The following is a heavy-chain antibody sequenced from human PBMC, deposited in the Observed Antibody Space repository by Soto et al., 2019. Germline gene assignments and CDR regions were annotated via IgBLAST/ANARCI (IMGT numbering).Heavy chain of an antibody. J-gene: IGHJ5*02. CDR3: ARETHRGDYGHLDL. Sequence: QVLLVESGGGVVQPGRSLQLSCTASGFSFSKYAMHWVRQAPGKGLEWVAVISYDGRNKDDADSVKGRFTISRDNSKSTLFLQMNSLGPADTAIYYCARETHRGDYGHLDLWGQGTLVTVS. V-gene: IGHV3-30*04. CDR1: GFSFSKYA. D-gene: IGHD4-17*01. CDR2: ISYDGRNK.